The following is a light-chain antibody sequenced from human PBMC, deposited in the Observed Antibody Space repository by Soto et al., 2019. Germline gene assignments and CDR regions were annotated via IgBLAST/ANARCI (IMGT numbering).Light chain of an antibody. Sequence: DIQTTQSPSTLSATVGDTVTVTSRASQSVSGWLAWYQQKPGEAPKLLIYDASALPRGVPSRFSGSGSGTKFTLTIASLQPDDFATYYCQQYETFSGTFGPGTKVDIK. J-gene: IGKJ1*01. CDR2: DAS. CDR1: QSVSGW. V-gene: IGKV1-5*01. CDR3: QQYETFSGT.